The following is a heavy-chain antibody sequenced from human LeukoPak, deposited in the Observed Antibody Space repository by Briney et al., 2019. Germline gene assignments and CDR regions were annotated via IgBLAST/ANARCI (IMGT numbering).Heavy chain of an antibody. V-gene: IGHV3-23*01. D-gene: IGHD6-6*01. CDR3: ARLISSSARGYFDY. CDR1: GFTFSNYA. Sequence: GGSLRLSCAASGFTFSNYAMSWVRQAPGKGLEWVSAISGGGVSTYYADSVKGRFTISRDNSKNTLILQMNSLRAEDTAVYYCARLISSSARGYFDYWGQGTLVTVSS. CDR2: ISGGGVST. J-gene: IGHJ4*02.